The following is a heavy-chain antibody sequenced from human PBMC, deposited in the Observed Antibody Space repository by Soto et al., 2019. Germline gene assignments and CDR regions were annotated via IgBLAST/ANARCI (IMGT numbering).Heavy chain of an antibody. Sequence: PSETLSLTCAVSGGSISSSNWWSWVRQPPGKGLEWIGEIYHSGSTNYNPSLKSRVTISVDKTKNQFSLRLSSVTAADTAVYYCARHYLMVESLFDSWGQGTLVTVSS. V-gene: IGHV4-4*02. CDR1: GGSISSSNW. CDR3: ARHYLMVESLFDS. J-gene: IGHJ4*02. CDR2: IYHSGST. D-gene: IGHD3-10*01.